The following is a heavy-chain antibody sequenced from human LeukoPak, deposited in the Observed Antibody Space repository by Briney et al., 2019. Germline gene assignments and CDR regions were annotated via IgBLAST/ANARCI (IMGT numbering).Heavy chain of an antibody. CDR3: VRDSGSGGSGAYYMDV. V-gene: IGHV4-39*07. CDR2: IYHTGNT. CDR1: GVSISSSNSY. Sequence: PSETLSLTCTVSGVSISSSNSYWGWIRQPPGKGLEGIGSIYHTGNTYYNASLKSRVTISVDTSKNQFSLKLSSVTAADTAVYYCVRDSGSGGSGAYYMDVWGKGTTVTVSS. D-gene: IGHD3-10*01. J-gene: IGHJ6*03.